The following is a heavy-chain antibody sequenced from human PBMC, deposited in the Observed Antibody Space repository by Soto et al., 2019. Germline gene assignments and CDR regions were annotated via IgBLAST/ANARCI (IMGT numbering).Heavy chain of an antibody. J-gene: IGHJ6*02. Sequence: SETLSLTCAVYGGSFSGYYWSWIRQPPGKGLEWIGEINHSGSTNYNPSLKSRVTISVDTSKNQFSLKLSSVTAADTAVYYCVRGGEAAAGTGGGYFYYGMDVWGQGTTVTVSS. D-gene: IGHD6-13*01. CDR2: INHSGST. V-gene: IGHV4-34*01. CDR1: GGSFSGYY. CDR3: VRGGEAAAGTGGGYFYYGMDV.